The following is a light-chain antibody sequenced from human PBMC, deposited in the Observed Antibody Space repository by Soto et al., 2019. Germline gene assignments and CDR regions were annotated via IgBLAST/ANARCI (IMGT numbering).Light chain of an antibody. CDR1: QSITTN. V-gene: IGKV3-15*01. CDR3: QQYNNWPRT. CDR2: DAS. J-gene: IGKJ1*01. Sequence: IVMTQSPDTLSVSPGGRATLSCRTSQSITTNLAWYQQKPGQAPRLLISDASTRATGIPARFSGSGSETEFTLTISSLHSEDFAVYYCQQYNNWPRTFGQATKVDIK.